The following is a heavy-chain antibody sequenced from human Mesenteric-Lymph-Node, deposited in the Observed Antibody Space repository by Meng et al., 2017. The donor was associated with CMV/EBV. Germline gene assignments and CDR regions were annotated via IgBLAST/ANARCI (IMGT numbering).Heavy chain of an antibody. Sequence: SETLSLTCTVSGGSILSYDWSWIRQPPGRGLEWIGYISYTGTTKYSPSLKSRVTISVDTSKNHFSLRLSSVTTADTAVYYCARLTMITFPWFDPWGHGTLVTVSS. V-gene: IGHV4-59*01. D-gene: IGHD3-16*01. CDR1: GGSILSYD. J-gene: IGHJ5*02. CDR2: ISYTGTT. CDR3: ARLTMITFPWFDP.